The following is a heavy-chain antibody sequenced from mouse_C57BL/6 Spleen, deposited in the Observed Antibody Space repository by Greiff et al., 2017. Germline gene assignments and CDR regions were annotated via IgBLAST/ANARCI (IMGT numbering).Heavy chain of an antibody. CDR3: VTGPHCYFDV. CDR2: IYTGDGDA. D-gene: IGHD4-1*01. CDR1: GSAFSSYW. J-gene: IGHJ1*03. Sequence: VQLPESGAELVKPGASVKISCKASGSAFSSYWMNWVKQRPGKGLEWIGQIYTGDGDANYNGKFKGKATLTADKSSSTAYMQLSSLTSEDSAVYFCVTGPHCYFDVWGTGTTVTVSS. V-gene: IGHV1-80*01.